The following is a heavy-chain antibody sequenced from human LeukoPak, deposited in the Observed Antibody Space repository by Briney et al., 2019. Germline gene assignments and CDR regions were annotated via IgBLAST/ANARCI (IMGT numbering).Heavy chain of an antibody. CDR2: IYPGDSDT. J-gene: IGHJ6*03. D-gene: IGHD3-10*01. CDR3: ARQVFSGSGNSRVYMDV. V-gene: IGHV5-51*01. Sequence: GESLKISRKGSGYSFTSYWIGWVRQMPGKGLEWMGIIYPGDSDTRYSPSFQGQVTISADKSISTAYLQWSSLKASDTAMYYCARQVFSGSGNSRVYMDVWGKGTTVTVSS. CDR1: GYSFTSYW.